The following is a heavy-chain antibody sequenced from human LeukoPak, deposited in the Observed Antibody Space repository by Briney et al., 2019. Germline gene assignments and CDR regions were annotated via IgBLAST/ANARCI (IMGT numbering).Heavy chain of an antibody. D-gene: IGHD6-13*01. CDR2: ISGDGSST. J-gene: IGHJ4*02. CDR3: AKEKIAAALDY. CDR1: GFTFDDCA. Sequence: GGPLRLSCEASGFTFDDCAMHWVRQAPGQGLERVSLISGDGSSTYYADSVKGRFTISRDNSKNSLYLQMNSLTTEDTAFYYCAKEKIAAALDYWGQGTLVTVSS. V-gene: IGHV3-43*02.